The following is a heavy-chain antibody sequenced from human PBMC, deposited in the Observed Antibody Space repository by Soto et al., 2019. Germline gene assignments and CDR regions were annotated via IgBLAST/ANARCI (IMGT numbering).Heavy chain of an antibody. V-gene: IGHV4-39*01. J-gene: IGHJ3*02. D-gene: IGHD3-10*01. Sequence: SETLSLTCTVSGGSVSSSSYYWGWVRQPPGKGLEWIGSVYYSGSTYYNPSLKSRVTISVDTSKNQFSLKLSSVTAADTAVYYCATPGNYYGSGSYAFDIWGQGTMVTVSS. CDR1: GGSVSSSSYY. CDR2: VYYSGST. CDR3: ATPGNYYGSGSYAFDI.